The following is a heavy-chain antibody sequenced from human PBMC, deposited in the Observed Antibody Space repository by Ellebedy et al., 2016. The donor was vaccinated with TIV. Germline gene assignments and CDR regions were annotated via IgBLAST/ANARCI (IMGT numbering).Heavy chain of an antibody. V-gene: IGHV3-15*01. CDR1: GFTFSYAW. CDR2: INSKSAGGTT. D-gene: IGHD6-6*01. J-gene: IGHJ6*02. CDR3: TTDRAARLWVYYYYGMGV. Sequence: PGGSLRLSCAASGFTFSYAWMSWVRQAPGKGLEWVGRINSKSAGGTTDYAAPVRGRFTISRDDSKNTLYLEMNNLKSEDTAVHHCTTDRAARLWVYYYYGMGVWGQGTTVAVSS.